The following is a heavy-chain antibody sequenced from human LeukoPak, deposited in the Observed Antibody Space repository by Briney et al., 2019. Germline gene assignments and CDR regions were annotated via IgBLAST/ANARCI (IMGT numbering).Heavy chain of an antibody. CDR1: GFAVSSHY. Sequence: GGSLRLSCAASGFAVSSHYMSWVRQAPGKGLEWVSVIYSGGTTYYADSVKGRFTISRDNSKNTMYLQMNSLGVEDTAVYYCARGLVVAGYHDNWGQGTLVTVSS. D-gene: IGHD6-19*01. CDR2: IYSGGTT. CDR3: ARGLVVAGYHDN. V-gene: IGHV3-53*01. J-gene: IGHJ4*02.